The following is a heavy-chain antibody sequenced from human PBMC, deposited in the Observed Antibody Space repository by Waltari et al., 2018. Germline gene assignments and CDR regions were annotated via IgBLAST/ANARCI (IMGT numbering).Heavy chain of an antibody. D-gene: IGHD5-12*01. J-gene: IGHJ4*02. CDR2: ISSSGSTI. Sequence: EVQLVESGGGLVQPGGSLRLSCAASGFTFSSYEMNWARQAPGKGLEWVSYISSSGSTIYYADSVKGRFTISRDNAKNSLYLQMNSLRAEDTAVYYCARDLGRWLQSFDYWGQGTLVTVSS. V-gene: IGHV3-48*03. CDR1: GFTFSSYE. CDR3: ARDLGRWLQSFDY.